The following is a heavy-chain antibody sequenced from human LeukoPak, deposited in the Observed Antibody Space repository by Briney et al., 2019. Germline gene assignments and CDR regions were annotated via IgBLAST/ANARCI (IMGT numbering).Heavy chain of an antibody. Sequence: SETLSLTCTVSGGSISSGDYYWSWIRQPPGKGLEWIGYIYYSGSTYYNPSLKSRVTISVDTSKNQSSLKLSSVTAADTAVYYCARVRRYCSSTSCYNFDYWGQGTLVTVSS. V-gene: IGHV4-30-4*01. CDR2: IYYSGST. CDR3: ARVRRYCSSTSCYNFDY. J-gene: IGHJ4*02. D-gene: IGHD2-2*02. CDR1: GGSISSGDYY.